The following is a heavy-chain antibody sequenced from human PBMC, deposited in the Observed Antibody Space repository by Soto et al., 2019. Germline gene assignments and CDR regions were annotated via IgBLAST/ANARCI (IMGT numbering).Heavy chain of an antibody. V-gene: IGHV3-23*01. D-gene: IGHD6-19*01. J-gene: IGHJ1*01. CDR2: ISGSGVST. Sequence: GGSLRLSCAASGFTFSSYAMSWVRQAPGKGLEWVSAISGSGVSTYYADSVKGRFTISRDNSKNTLYLQMNSLRAEDTAVYYCAKDWLEYSSGWDAEYFQHWGQGTLVTVSS. CDR1: GFTFSSYA. CDR3: AKDWLEYSSGWDAEYFQH.